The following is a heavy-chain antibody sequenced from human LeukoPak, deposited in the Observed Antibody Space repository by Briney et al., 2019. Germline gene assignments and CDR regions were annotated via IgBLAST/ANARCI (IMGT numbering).Heavy chain of an antibody. D-gene: IGHD6-6*01. Sequence: ASVKVSCKASGYTFTSYGISWVRQAPGQWLEWMGWISAYNGNTNYAQKLQGRVTMTTDTSTSTAYMELRSLRSDDTAVYYCARGRRSSSSGFYYFDYWGQGTLVTVSS. CDR1: GYTFTSYG. V-gene: IGHV1-18*01. CDR2: ISAYNGNT. CDR3: ARGRRSSSSGFYYFDY. J-gene: IGHJ4*02.